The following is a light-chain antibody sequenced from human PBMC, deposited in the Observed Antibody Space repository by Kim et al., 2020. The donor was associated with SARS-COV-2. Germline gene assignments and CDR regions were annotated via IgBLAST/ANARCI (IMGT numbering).Light chain of an antibody. CDR3: SSYTSSSTSLYV. J-gene: IGLJ1*01. CDR1: SSDVGGYNY. CDR2: DVS. Sequence: SITSSCTGTSSDVGGYNYVSWYQQHPGKAPKLMIYDVSNRPSGVSNRFSGSKSGNTASLTISGLQAEDEADYYCSSYTSSSTSLYVFGTGTKVTVL. V-gene: IGLV2-14*03.